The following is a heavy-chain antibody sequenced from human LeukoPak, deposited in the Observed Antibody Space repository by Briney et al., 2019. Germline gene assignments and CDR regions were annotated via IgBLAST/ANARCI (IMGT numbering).Heavy chain of an antibody. J-gene: IGHJ6*03. V-gene: IGHV4-59*01. CDR1: GGSISSYY. Sequence: PSETLSLTCTVSGGSISSYYWSWIRQPPGKGLEWIGYIHYSGSTHYNPSLKSRVTISVDTSKNQVSLKLRSVTAADTAVYYCARTTEGYAGGPGYSYYYYMDVWGKGTTVTVTS. CDR3: ARTTEGYAGGPGYSYYYYMDV. CDR2: IHYSGST. D-gene: IGHD5-12*01.